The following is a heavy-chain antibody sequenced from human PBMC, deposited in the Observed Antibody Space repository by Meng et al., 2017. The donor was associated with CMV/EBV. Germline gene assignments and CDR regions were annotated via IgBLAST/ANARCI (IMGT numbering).Heavy chain of an antibody. CDR2: IIPILGIA. V-gene: IGHV1-69*10. CDR3: AREPSNCSSTSCYLREIDY. D-gene: IGHD2-2*01. Sequence: SSVTVSCKASGGTFSSYAISWVRQPPGQGLAWMGGIIPILGIANYAQKFQGRVTITADKSTSTAYMELSSLRSEDTAVYYCAREPSNCSSTSCYLREIDYWGQGTLVTVSS. J-gene: IGHJ4*02. CDR1: GGTFSSYA.